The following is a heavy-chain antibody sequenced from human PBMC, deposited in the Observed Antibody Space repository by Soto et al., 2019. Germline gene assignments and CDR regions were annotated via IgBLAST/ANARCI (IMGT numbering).Heavy chain of an antibody. CDR2: TSGSGGST. CDR1: GFSFGCYA. Sequence: EVQLLEFGGGLGQPGVSLRLSCAASGFSFGCYAMSWVRQAPGKGLEWVSGTSGSGGSTNYADSVKGQFTISRDNPKNTRWLEMNSLRAEDTVVYYCVKGGSYLPFDGFDIWGQGTMVTVSS. V-gene: IGHV3-23*01. D-gene: IGHD1-26*01. CDR3: VKGGSYLPFDGFDI. J-gene: IGHJ3*02.